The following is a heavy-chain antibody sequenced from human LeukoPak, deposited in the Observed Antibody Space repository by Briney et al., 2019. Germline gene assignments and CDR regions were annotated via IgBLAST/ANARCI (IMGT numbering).Heavy chain of an antibody. CDR3: ARGSSWYYFDY. CDR1: GGSVSSFY. D-gene: IGHD6-13*01. V-gene: IGHV4-4*07. J-gene: IGHJ4*02. CDR2: ISTSGST. Sequence: PSETLSLTCTVSGGSVSSFYWSWIRQPAGEGLEWIGRISTSGSTNYNPSLKSRVTMSVDTSKNQFSLKLSSVTAADTAVYYCARGSSWYYFDYWGQGTLVIVSS.